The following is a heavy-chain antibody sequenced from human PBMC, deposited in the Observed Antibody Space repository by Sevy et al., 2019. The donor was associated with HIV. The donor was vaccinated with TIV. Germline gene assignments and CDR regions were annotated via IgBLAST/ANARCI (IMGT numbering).Heavy chain of an antibody. CDR2: IKQDGSEK. Sequence: GGSLRLSCAASGFTFSSYWMSWVRQAPGKGLEWVANIKQDGSEKYYVDSVKGRFTISRDNAKNSLYLQMNSLRAEDTAVYYWARESYCGGDCYSPEPGARGYFQHWGQGTLVTVSS. V-gene: IGHV3-7*01. CDR3: ARESYCGGDCYSPEPGARGYFQH. CDR1: GFTFSSYW. D-gene: IGHD2-21*02. J-gene: IGHJ1*01.